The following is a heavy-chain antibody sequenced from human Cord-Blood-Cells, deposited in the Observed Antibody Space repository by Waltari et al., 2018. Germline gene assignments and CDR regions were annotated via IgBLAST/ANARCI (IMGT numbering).Heavy chain of an antibody. CDR2: IYYSGST. CDR3: ARLTYYYGSGSYYKGLFDY. V-gene: IGHV4-39*01. D-gene: IGHD3-10*01. CDR1: GGSISSSSYY. Sequence: QLQLQESGPGLVKPSETLSLTCTVSGGSISSSSYYWGWTRQPPGTGLEWIGSIYYSGSTYYNPSLKSRVTISVDTSKNQFSLKLSSVTAADTAVYYCARLTYYYGSGSYYKGLFDYWGQGTLVTVSS. J-gene: IGHJ4*02.